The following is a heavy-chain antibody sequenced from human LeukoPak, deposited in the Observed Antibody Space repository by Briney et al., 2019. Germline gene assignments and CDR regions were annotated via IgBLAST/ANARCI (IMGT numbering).Heavy chain of an antibody. D-gene: IGHD2-2*01. V-gene: IGHV4-61*02. CDR1: GGSLSSGSYY. CDR3: AREEVYCSSTSCTPGYNWFDP. J-gene: IGHJ5*02. Sequence: SETLSLTCTVSGGSLSSGSYYWSWIRQPAGKGLEWIGRIYTSGSTSYNPSLKSRVTISVDTSKNQFSLKLSSVTAADTAVYYCAREEVYCSSTSCTPGYNWFDPWGQGTLVTVSS. CDR2: IYTSGST.